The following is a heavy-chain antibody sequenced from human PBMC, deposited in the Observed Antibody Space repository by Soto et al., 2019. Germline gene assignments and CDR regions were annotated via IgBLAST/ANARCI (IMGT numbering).Heavy chain of an antibody. CDR2: IYYSGST. CDR3: ASNIYGYTFDDY. V-gene: IGHV4-30-4*01. J-gene: IGHJ4*02. CDR1: GGSISSGDYY. D-gene: IGHD5-18*01. Sequence: QVQLQESGPGLVKPSQTLSLTCTVSGGSISSGDYYWRWIRHPPGKGLEWIGYIYYSGSTYYHPSLQSRVTISVDTSNNQCSLQLSSVTAADTAVYYCASNIYGYTFDDYWGQGTLVTVSS.